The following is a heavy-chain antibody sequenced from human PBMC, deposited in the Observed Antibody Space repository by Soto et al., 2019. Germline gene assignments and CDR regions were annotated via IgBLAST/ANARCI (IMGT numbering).Heavy chain of an antibody. CDR3: ARGRAASSSRYFDY. CDR2: ISSSSSYI. J-gene: IGHJ4*02. Sequence: EVQLVESGGGLVKPGGSLRLSCAASGFTLSSYSMNWVRQAPGKGLEWVSSISSSSSYIYYADSVKGRFTISRDNAKNSLYLQMNSLRAEDTAVYYCARGRAASSSRYFDYWGQGTLVTVSS. V-gene: IGHV3-21*01. D-gene: IGHD6-13*01. CDR1: GFTLSSYS.